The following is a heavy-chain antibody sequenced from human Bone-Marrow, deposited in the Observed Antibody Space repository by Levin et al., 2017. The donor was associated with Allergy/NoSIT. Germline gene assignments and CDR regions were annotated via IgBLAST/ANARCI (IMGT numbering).Heavy chain of an antibody. CDR3: ARVTGTTLSWFDP. CDR1: GGSISSGDYY. D-gene: IGHD1-7*01. J-gene: IGHJ5*02. Sequence: SETLSLTCTVSGGSISSGDYYWSWIRQPPGKGLEWIGYIYYSGSTYYNPSLKSRVTISVDTSKNQFSLKLSSVTAADTAVYYCARVTGTTLSWFDPWGQGTLVTVSS. V-gene: IGHV4-30-4*01. CDR2: IYYSGST.